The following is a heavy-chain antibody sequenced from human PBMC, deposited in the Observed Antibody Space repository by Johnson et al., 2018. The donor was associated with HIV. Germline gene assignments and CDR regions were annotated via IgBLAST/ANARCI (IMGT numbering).Heavy chain of an antibody. CDR2: ISSSGTTI. CDR3: AKTTRGNWGSCFDI. J-gene: IGHJ3*02. D-gene: IGHD7-27*01. V-gene: IGHV3-11*04. CDR1: GFSFSDYF. Sequence: VLLVESGGGFVKPGGSLRLSCAASGFSFSDYFMSWIRQAPGKGLECISYISSSGTTIYYTDSVKGRFTISRDNAKNSLYLQLNSLRAEDTSLYYCAKTTRGNWGSCFDIWGRGTMLTVSS.